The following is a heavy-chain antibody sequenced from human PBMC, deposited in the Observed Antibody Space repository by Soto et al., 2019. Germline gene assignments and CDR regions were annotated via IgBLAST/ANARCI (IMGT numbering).Heavy chain of an antibody. CDR2: ISSSSTI. CDR1: GFTFSTYS. J-gene: IGHJ4*02. Sequence: EVQLVESGGDLVQPGGSLRLSCAASGFTFSTYSMNWVRQAPGKGLEWVSSISSSSTIYYADSVKGRFTISRDNVQNSLYLQMHSRRAEDTAVYYCARERGSGWTFDYWGQGTLVTFSS. CDR3: ARERGSGWTFDY. V-gene: IGHV3-48*01. D-gene: IGHD6-19*01.